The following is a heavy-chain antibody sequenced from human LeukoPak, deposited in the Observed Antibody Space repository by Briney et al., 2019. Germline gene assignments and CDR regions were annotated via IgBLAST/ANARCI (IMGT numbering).Heavy chain of an antibody. J-gene: IGHJ4*02. V-gene: IGHV3-74*01. CDR3: SREHALGDF. CDR1: GITFSSYW. CDR2: INRDGSST. Sequence: PGGSLRLSCGASGITFSSYWMHWVRQAPGKGLVWVSRINRDGSSTNYADSVKGRFTISRDNAKNTLYLQMNSLRAEDTAVYYCSREHALGDFWGQGSLVTVSS. D-gene: IGHD2-2*01.